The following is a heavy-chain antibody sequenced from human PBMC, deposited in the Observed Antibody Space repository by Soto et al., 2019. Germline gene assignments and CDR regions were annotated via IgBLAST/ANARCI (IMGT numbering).Heavy chain of an antibody. D-gene: IGHD2-15*01. Sequence: GESLKISCKGSGYSFTSYWIGWVRQMPGKGLEWMGIIYPGDSDTRYSPSFQGQVTISADKSISTAYLQWSSLKASDTAMYYFARVHCSGGSCYGGDYYYYGMDVWGQGTTVTVSS. CDR3: ARVHCSGGSCYGGDYYYYGMDV. CDR2: IYPGDSDT. V-gene: IGHV5-51*01. CDR1: GYSFTSYW. J-gene: IGHJ6*02.